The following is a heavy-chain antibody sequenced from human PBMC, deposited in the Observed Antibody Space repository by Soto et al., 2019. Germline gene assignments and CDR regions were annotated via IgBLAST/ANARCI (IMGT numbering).Heavy chain of an antibody. CDR2: VNPNGGST. CDR1: GYTFTSFY. Sequence: GASVKVSCKASGYTFTSFYIHWVRQAPGQGLEWMGVVNPNGGSTNYAQNFKGRITISRDTSTSTVYMELSSLRSVDTAVYYCARGAYDSSSWYLSPEIDRKNWFDPWGQGTLVTVSS. D-gene: IGHD6-13*01. J-gene: IGHJ5*02. CDR3: ARGAYDSSSWYLSPEIDRKNWFDP. V-gene: IGHV1-46*01.